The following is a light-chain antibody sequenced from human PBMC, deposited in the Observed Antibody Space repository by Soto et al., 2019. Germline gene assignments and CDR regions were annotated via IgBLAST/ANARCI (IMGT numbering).Light chain of an antibody. Sequence: DIQITQSPSSLSASVVDRVTITCQASQDISNSLNWYQQRPGKAPNLLIYDASNLETGVPSRFSGSGSGTHFTLTISSLQPEDIATYHCQQYNNLPLTFGGGTKVDIK. CDR1: QDISNS. V-gene: IGKV1-33*01. CDR2: DAS. J-gene: IGKJ4*01. CDR3: QQYNNLPLT.